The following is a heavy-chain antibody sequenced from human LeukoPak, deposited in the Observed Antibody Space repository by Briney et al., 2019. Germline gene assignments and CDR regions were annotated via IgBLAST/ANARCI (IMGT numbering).Heavy chain of an antibody. J-gene: IGHJ4*02. CDR1: GFTFSSYA. CDR2: ISGSGGST. Sequence: GGSLRLSCAASGFTFSSYAMSWVRQAPGKGLEWVSAISGSGGSTYYADSVKGRSTISRDNSKNTLYLQMNSLRAEDTAVYYCAKDRRFGEFFDYWGQGTLVTVSS. CDR3: AKDRRFGEFFDY. D-gene: IGHD3-10*01. V-gene: IGHV3-23*01.